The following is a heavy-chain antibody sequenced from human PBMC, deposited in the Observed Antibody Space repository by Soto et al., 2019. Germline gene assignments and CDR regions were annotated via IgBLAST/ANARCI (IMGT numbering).Heavy chain of an antibody. V-gene: IGHV1-69*06. CDR1: GGTFSSYA. CDR3: ARDWLAPEVVVVAASPNYYYGMDV. CDR2: IIPIFGTA. J-gene: IGHJ6*02. D-gene: IGHD2-15*01. Sequence: QVQLVQSGAEVKKPGSSVKVSCKASGGTFSSYAISWVRQAPGQGLEWMGGIIPIFGTANYAQKFQGRVTITADKSTSTAYMELRSLRSEDRAVYYCARDWLAPEVVVVAASPNYYYGMDVWGQGPTVTVSS.